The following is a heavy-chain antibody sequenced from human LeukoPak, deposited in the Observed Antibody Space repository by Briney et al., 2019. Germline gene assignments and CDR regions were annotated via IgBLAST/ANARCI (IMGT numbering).Heavy chain of an antibody. Sequence: TLSLTCTVSGDPISSGGDDWGWVRENQGKCLEFIVYIVNIVTTYTLPSLKTRMTISIDTSNNQFSLKLSSVTAADTAVYYCARGTTSIFDFWGQGPLVTVSS. J-gene: IGHJ4*02. CDR2: IVNIVTT. V-gene: IGHV4-31*03. D-gene: IGHD2-2*01. CDR3: ARGTTSIFDF. CDR1: GDPISSGGDD.